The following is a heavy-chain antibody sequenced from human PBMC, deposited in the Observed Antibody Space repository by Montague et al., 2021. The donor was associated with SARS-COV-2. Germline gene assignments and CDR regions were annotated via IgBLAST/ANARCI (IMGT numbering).Heavy chain of an antibody. V-gene: IGHV3-48*03. CDR3: ARDRDWDDWCGMDV. J-gene: IGHJ6*02. Sequence: SLRLSCAASGFIFSGYEMNWVRQAPGKGLEWISYISSSGGGSTKHYTDSVKGRFTISRDNAKNSLYLQMNSLRVGDTAIYYCARDRDWDDWCGMDVWGQGTTVTVSS. CDR2: ISSSGGGSTK. D-gene: IGHD2-21*01. CDR1: GFIFSGYE.